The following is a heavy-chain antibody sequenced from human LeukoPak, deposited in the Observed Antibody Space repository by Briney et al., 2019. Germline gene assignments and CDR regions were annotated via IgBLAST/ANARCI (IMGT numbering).Heavy chain of an antibody. CDR2: IKSKTDGGTT. CDR1: GFTFSNAW. CDR3: TTRAPGQQLTRLR. D-gene: IGHD6-13*01. V-gene: IGHV3-15*01. Sequence: PGGSLRLSCAASGFTFSNAWMSWVRQAPGKGLEWVGRIKSKTDGGTTDYAAPVKGRFTISRDDSKNTLYLQMNSLKTEDTAVYYCTTRAPGQQLTRLRWGQGTLVTVSS. J-gene: IGHJ4*02.